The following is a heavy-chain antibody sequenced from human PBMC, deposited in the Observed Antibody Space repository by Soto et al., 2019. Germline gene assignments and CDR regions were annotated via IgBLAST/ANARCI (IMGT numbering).Heavy chain of an antibody. CDR3: ARWLRPYYFDY. D-gene: IGHD5-12*01. Sequence: SETLSLTCTVSGGSISSYYWSWIRQPPGKGLEWIGCIYYSGSSNYNPSLKSRVTISVDTSKNQFSLKLSSVTAADTAVYYCARWLRPYYFDYWGKXTLATVS. J-gene: IGHJ4*02. CDR2: IYYSGSS. CDR1: GGSISSYY. V-gene: IGHV4-59*01.